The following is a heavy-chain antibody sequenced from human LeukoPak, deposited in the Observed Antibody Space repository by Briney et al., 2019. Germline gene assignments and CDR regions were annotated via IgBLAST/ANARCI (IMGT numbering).Heavy chain of an antibody. CDR1: GGSISIYY. V-gene: IGHV4-59*01. D-gene: IGHD3-22*01. CDR3: TRGSIAYYYMDV. J-gene: IGHJ6*03. CDR2: IYYSGST. Sequence: PSETLSLTCTASGGSISIYYWSWIRQPPGKGLEWIGYIYYSGSTNYNPSLKSRVTISVDTSKNQFSLKLSSVTAADTAVYYCTRGSIAYYYMDVWGKGTTVTISS.